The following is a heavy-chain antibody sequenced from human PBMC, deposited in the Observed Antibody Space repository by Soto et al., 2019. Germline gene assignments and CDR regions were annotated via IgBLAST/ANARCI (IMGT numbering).Heavy chain of an antibody. CDR1: GGSISYNSYY. CDR3: ARLVVVVPVANV. D-gene: IGHD2-2*01. V-gene: IGHV4-39*02. J-gene: IGHJ4*02. CDR2: IFYTGTT. Sequence: SETLALTCSVSGGSISYNSYYWGWIRQPPGKGLEWVGGIFYTGTTYYSPSLKDRVTISVDTSKNSFSLNLTSVTAADTAVYLCARLVVVVPVANVWGQGVMVTVYS.